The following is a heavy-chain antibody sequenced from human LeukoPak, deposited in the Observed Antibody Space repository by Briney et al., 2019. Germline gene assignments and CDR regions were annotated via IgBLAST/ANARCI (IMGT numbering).Heavy chain of an antibody. D-gene: IGHD5-12*01. J-gene: IGHJ2*01. CDR3: ARSSGYDNGWYFDL. Sequence: SETLSLTCAVSGGSISSGGYSWSWIRQPPRKGLEWIGYIYHSGSTYYNPSLKSRVTISVDRSKNQFSLKLSSVTAADTAVYYCARSSGYDNGWYFDLWGRGTLVTVSS. CDR2: IYHSGST. V-gene: IGHV4-30-2*01. CDR1: GGSISSGGYS.